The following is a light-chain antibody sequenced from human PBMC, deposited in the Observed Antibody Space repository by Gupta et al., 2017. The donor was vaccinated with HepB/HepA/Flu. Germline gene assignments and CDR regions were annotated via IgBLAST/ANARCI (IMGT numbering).Light chain of an antibody. CDR2: KAS. J-gene: IGKJ2*01. CDR1: QSISSW. V-gene: IGKV1-5*03. CDR3: QQYNSYPVT. Sequence: DIQMTQSPSTLSASVGDRVTITCRASQSISSWLAWYQQKSGKAPKLLIYKASSLESGVPSRFSGSGSGTXFTLTIXSLQPDDFATYYCQQYNSYPVTFGXGTKLEIK.